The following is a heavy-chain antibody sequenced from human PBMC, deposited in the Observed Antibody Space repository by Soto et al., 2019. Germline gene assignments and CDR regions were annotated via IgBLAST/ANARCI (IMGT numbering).Heavy chain of an antibody. Sequence: EVQLVESGGGLVQPGGSLTLSCAASGFTFNNYGMNWVRQAPGKGLEWISFLSSSGITIFYADSVKGRFTISRDHAKNALFLQMSSLKDDDTAVYYCARGSFDSFGHYRKPHAFDVWGQGTMVTVSS. J-gene: IGHJ3*01. CDR3: ARGSFDSFGHYRKPHAFDV. D-gene: IGHD3-22*01. CDR1: GFTFNNYG. V-gene: IGHV3-48*02. CDR2: LSSSGITI.